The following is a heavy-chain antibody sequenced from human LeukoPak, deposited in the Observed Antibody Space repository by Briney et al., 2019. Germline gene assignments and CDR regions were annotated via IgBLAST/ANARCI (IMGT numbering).Heavy chain of an antibody. D-gene: IGHD4-17*01. J-gene: IGHJ5*02. V-gene: IGHV3-30-3*01. Sequence: GGSLRLSCAASGFTFSSYAMHWVRQAPGKGLEWVAVISYDGSNKYYADSVKGRFTISRDNSKNTLYLQMNSLRAEDMAVYYCARDISGDYAVYNWFDPWGQGTLVTVSS. CDR3: ARDISGDYAVYNWFDP. CDR1: GFTFSSYA. CDR2: ISYDGSNK.